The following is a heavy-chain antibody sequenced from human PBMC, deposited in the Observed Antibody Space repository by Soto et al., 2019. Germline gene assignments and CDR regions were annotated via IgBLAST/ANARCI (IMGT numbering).Heavy chain of an antibody. D-gene: IGHD1-26*01. V-gene: IGHV3-64*01. CDR1: GFTFSRYA. CDR2: ISSNGGST. J-gene: IGHJ4*02. Sequence: EVQLVESGGGLVQPGGSLRLSCAASGFTFSRYAMHWVRQAPGKGLEYVSAISSNGGSTYYANSVKGRFTISRDNSKDTLDLQRRSLRAEDMDGYYCARDGGSYCLDYWGRGTLGTVPS. CDR3: ARDGGSYCLDY.